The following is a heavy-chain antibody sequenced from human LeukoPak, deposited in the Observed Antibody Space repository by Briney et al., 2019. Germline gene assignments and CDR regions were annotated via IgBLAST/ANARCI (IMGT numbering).Heavy chain of an antibody. CDR2: IDPSDSYT. Sequence: GESLKISCKGSGYSFTSYWISWVRQMPGKGLEWMGRIDPSDSYTNYSPSFRGHVTISADKSISTAYLQWSSLKASDTAMYYCARRRSGYDYAFDIWGQGTMVTVSS. CDR1: GYSFTSYW. J-gene: IGHJ3*02. CDR3: ARRRSGYDYAFDI. V-gene: IGHV5-10-1*01. D-gene: IGHD5-12*01.